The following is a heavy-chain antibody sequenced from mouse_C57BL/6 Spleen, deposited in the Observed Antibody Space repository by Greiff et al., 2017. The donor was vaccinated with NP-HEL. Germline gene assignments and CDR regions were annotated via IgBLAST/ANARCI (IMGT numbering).Heavy chain of an antibody. CDR1: GYTFTSYW. CDR3: ARRDDGYPHFDY. CDR2: IDPSDSYT. V-gene: IGHV1-69*01. Sequence: QVQLQQPGAELVMPGASVKLSCKASGYTFTSYWMHWVKQRPGQGLEWIGEIDPSDSYTNYNQKFKGKSTLPVDKSSSTAYMQLSSLTSEDSAVYYCARRDDGYPHFDYWGQGTTLTVSS. J-gene: IGHJ2*01. D-gene: IGHD2-3*01.